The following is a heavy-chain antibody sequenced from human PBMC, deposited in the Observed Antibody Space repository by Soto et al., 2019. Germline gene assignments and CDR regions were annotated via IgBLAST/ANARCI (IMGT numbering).Heavy chain of an antibody. CDR3: ASRGWSGWFDP. CDR1: GGTFSSYA. J-gene: IGHJ5*02. V-gene: IGHV1-69*01. Sequence: QVQLVQSGAEVKKPGSSVKVSCTASGGTFSSYAISWVRQAPGQGLEWMGGIIPIFGTANYAQKFQGRVTITADESTSTAYMGLSSLRAEDTAVYSWASRGWSGWFDPWGQGTLVTVSS. CDR2: IIPIFGTA. D-gene: IGHD2-15*01.